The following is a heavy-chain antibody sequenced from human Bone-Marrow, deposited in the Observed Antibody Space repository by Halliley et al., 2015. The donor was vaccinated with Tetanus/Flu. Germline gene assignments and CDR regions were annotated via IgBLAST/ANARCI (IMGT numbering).Heavy chain of an antibody. CDR2: ITNSGGVT. CDR1: GFIFSNFA. Sequence: QLVQSGGGLVQPGGSLRLSCAASGFIFSNFAMSWVRQAPGKGLEWVSGITNSGGVTYYADSVKGRFTISRDNSRNTIYLQMNSLRAEDTAVYYCAQDFILTFGGAKPLDFWGQGTPVTVSS. CDR3: AQDFILTFGGAKPLDF. V-gene: IGHV3-23*04. J-gene: IGHJ4*02. D-gene: IGHD3-16*01.